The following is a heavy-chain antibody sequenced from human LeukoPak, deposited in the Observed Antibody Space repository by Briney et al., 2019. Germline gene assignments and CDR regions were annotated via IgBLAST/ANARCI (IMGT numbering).Heavy chain of an antibody. V-gene: IGHV3-7*03. CDR3: ALSSTARGGDDY. CDR1: GFTFSSYW. CDR2: IKQDESEK. Sequence: GGSLRLSCAASGFTFSSYWMSWVRQAPGKGLEWVANIKQDESEKYYVDSVKGRFTTSRDNAKNSLYLQMNSLRVEDTGIYYCALSSTARGGDDYWGQGTLVTVSS. D-gene: IGHD3-16*01. J-gene: IGHJ4*02.